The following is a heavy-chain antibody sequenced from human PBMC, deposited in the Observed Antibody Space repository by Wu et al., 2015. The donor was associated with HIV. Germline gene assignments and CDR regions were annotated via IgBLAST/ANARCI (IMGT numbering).Heavy chain of an antibody. D-gene: IGHD6-13*01. CDR3: ARGSGIAAAGTFLDY. CDR1: GGSFSGYY. CDR2: INHSGST. Sequence: QVQLQQWGAGLLKPSETLSLTCAVYGGSFSGYYWSWIRQPPGKGLEWIGEINHSGSTNYNPSLKSRVTISVDTSKNQFSLKLSSVTAADTAVYYCARGSGIAAAGTFLDYWGQGTLVTVSS. V-gene: IGHV4-34*01. J-gene: IGHJ4*02.